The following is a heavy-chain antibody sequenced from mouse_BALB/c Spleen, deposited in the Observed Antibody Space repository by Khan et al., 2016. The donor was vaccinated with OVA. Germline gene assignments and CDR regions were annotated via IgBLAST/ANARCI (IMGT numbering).Heavy chain of an antibody. CDR3: ARLEDI. J-gene: IGHJ2*01. V-gene: IGHV2-9*02. D-gene: IGHD1-3*01. Sequence: QVQLKQSGPGLVAPSQSLSITCTVSGFYLTTNGLHGVRHPPGKGLGGLGVLGAGGSTNYNSALMSRLSISKDNSKSQVFLKMNSLQTDDTAMYYCARLEDIWGQGTTLTVSS. CDR1: GFYLTTNG. CDR2: LGAGGST.